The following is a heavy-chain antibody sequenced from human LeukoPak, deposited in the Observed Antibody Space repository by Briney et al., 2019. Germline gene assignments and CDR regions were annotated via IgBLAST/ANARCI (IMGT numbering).Heavy chain of an antibody. D-gene: IGHD1-26*01. CDR2: INHRGNT. V-gene: IGHV4-34*01. J-gene: IGHJ4*02. CDR1: GGSFSGHF. Sequence: PSETLSLTCAVYGGSFSGHFWSWVRQPPGKGLEWIGEINHRGNTNYNPSLKSRVTISVDTSKNQFSLKLSSVTAADTAVYYCARVPESVGINYFDSWGQGTQVTVSS. CDR3: ARVPESVGINYFDS.